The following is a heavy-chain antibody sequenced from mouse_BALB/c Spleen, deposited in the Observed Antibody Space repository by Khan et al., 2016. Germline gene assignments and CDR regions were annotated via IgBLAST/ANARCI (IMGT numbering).Heavy chain of an antibody. Sequence: EVQLLETGGGLVQPGGSRGLSCEGSGFTFSGFWMSWVRQTPGKTLEWIGDINSDGSAINYAPSIKDRFTIFRDNDKSTLYLQMSNVRSEDTATYFCMRYNGYCSYFDVWGAGTTVTVSS. CDR1: GFTFSGFW. V-gene: IGHV11-2*02. D-gene: IGHD2-3*01. CDR3: MRYNGYCSYFDV. CDR2: INSDGSAI. J-gene: IGHJ1*01.